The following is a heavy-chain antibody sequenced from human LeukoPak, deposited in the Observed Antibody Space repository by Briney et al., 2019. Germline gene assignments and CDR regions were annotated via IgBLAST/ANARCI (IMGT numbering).Heavy chain of an antibody. CDR2: IYYSGST. Sequence: SETLSLTCTVSGGSISSYYWSWIRQPPGKGLEWIGYIYYSGSTNYNPSLKSRVTISVDTSKNQFSLKLSSVTAADTAVCYCARVGDIVVVPAAVYFDYWGQGTLVTVSS. CDR3: ARVGDIVVVPAAVYFDY. CDR1: GGSISSYY. D-gene: IGHD2-2*01. V-gene: IGHV4-59*01. J-gene: IGHJ4*02.